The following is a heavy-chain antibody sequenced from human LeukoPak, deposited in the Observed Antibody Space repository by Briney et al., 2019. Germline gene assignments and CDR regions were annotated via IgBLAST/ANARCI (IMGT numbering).Heavy chain of an antibody. CDR2: ISAGSGNT. CDR1: GYTFTNFA. V-gene: IGHV1-3*01. Sequence: ASVKVSCKASGYTFTNFAIHWVRQAPGQRLEWMGWISAGSGNTKYSQKLQGRVTITRDTSASTAYMELYSLRSDDTAVYYCARDYGYSLLFYWGQGTLVTVSS. D-gene: IGHD5-18*01. J-gene: IGHJ4*02. CDR3: ARDYGYSLLFY.